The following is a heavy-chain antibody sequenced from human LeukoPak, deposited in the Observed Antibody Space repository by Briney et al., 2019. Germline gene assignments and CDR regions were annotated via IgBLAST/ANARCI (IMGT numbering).Heavy chain of an antibody. CDR1: GYTFTGYY. Sequence: ALVKVSCKASGYTFTGYYMHWVRQAPGQGLEWMGWINPNSGGTNYAQKFQGRVTMTRDTPISTAYMELSRLRSDDTAVYYCAREGEGYSSSWYPYNWFDPWGQGTLVTVSS. V-gene: IGHV1-2*02. CDR3: AREGEGYSSSWYPYNWFDP. J-gene: IGHJ5*02. CDR2: INPNSGGT. D-gene: IGHD6-13*01.